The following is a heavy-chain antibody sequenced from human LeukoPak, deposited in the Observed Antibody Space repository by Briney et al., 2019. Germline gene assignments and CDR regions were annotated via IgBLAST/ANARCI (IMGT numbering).Heavy chain of an antibody. Sequence: PGGSLRLSCAASGFIFSNYGMPWVRQAPGKGLDWVAVIWYDGSRIYYADSVKGRFTISRDNSKNTLYLQMNSLRAEDTAVYYCARAYSSSSEANFDYWGQGTLVTVSS. CDR1: GFIFSNYG. V-gene: IGHV3-33*01. D-gene: IGHD6-6*01. CDR2: IWYDGSRI. J-gene: IGHJ4*02. CDR3: ARAYSSSSEANFDY.